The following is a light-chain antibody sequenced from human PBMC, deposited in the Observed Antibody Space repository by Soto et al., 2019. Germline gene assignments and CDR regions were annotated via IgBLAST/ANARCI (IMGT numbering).Light chain of an antibody. CDR2: GAS. J-gene: IGKJ3*01. CDR1: QSVSSSY. V-gene: IGKV3-20*01. Sequence: EIVLTQSPGTLDLSPVERATLSCRASQSVSSSYLAWYQQKPGQAPRLLIYGASSRATGIPDRFSGSGSGTDFTLTISRLEPEDFAVYYCQQYGSSPLFTFGPGTKVNIK. CDR3: QQYGSSPLFT.